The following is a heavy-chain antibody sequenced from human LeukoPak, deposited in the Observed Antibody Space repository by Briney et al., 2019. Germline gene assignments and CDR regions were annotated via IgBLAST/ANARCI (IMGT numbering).Heavy chain of an antibody. CDR3: AKLSGQLLRRFYFDY. CDR2: ISGSGGST. CDR1: GFTFSSYA. Sequence: GGSLRLSCAASGFTFSSYAMSWVRQAPGKGLEWVSAISGSGGSTYYADSVKGRFTISRDNSKNTLYLQMNSLRAEDTAVYYCAKLSGQLLRRFYFDYWGQGTLVTVSS. D-gene: IGHD2-2*01. J-gene: IGHJ4*02. V-gene: IGHV3-23*01.